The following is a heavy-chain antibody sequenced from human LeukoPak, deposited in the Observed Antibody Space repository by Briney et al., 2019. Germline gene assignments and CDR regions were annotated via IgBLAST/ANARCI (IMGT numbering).Heavy chain of an antibody. CDR1: GYTFTSYG. D-gene: IGHD3-3*01. V-gene: IGHV1-18*01. Sequence: GASVKVSCKASGYTFTSYGISWVRQAPGQGLEWMGWISGYNGHTKYAQNLQDRVTMTTDTSTSTAYMELRSLRSDDTAVYYCATGLRFLEWLSYFDFWGQGTLVTVSS. J-gene: IGHJ4*02. CDR3: ATGLRFLEWLSYFDF. CDR2: ISGYNGHT.